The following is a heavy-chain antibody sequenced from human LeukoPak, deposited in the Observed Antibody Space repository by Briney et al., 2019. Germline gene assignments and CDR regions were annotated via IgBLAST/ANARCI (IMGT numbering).Heavy chain of an antibody. CDR1: RYTFTGYY. D-gene: IGHD4-17*01. J-gene: IGHJ6*03. CDR2: INRNTGGT. V-gene: IGHV1-2*02. Sequence: GASVKASCKAARYTFTGYYFHSVGQAPGQEVKCMAWINRNTGGTNYAQKFLGRVSLTWDTSISTAYVELNSLTSDDTAVYYCATSDGDYTDGYYYYMRVWGKGTSVTFS. CDR3: ATSDGDYTDGYYYYMRV.